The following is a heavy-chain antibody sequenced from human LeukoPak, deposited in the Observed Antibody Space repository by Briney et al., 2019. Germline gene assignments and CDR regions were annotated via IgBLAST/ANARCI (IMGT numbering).Heavy chain of an antibody. J-gene: IGHJ3*02. Sequence: GGSLRLPCAASGFTFSSYAMNWVRQAPGKGLEWVAVISYDGSDKYFADSVKGRVTISRDNSKNTLYLQMSSLRAEDTAIYYCARTTRDAFDIWGQGTMVTVSS. CDR2: ISYDGSDK. CDR3: ARTTRDAFDI. V-gene: IGHV3-30*04. D-gene: IGHD2-15*01. CDR1: GFTFSSYA.